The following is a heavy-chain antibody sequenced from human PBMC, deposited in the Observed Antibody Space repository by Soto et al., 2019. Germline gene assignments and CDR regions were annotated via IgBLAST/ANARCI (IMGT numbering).Heavy chain of an antibody. D-gene: IGHD3-10*01. CDR1: GGSISSSSYY. Sequence: QLQLQESGPGLVKPSETLSLTCTVSGGSISSSSYYWGWVRQPPGKGLEWIGSIYYSGSTYYNPSPKSRVPISVDTSKNQFSRKLSSVTAADTAVYYCARHRKGGLVRGVIWWFDPWGQGTLVTVSS. V-gene: IGHV4-39*01. CDR2: IYYSGST. CDR3: ARHRKGGLVRGVIWWFDP. J-gene: IGHJ5*02.